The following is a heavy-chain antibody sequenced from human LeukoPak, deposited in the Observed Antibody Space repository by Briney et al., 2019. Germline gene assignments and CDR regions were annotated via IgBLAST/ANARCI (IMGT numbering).Heavy chain of an antibody. V-gene: IGHV3-21*01. CDR1: GFTFSYYS. D-gene: IGHD6-13*01. CDR3: AKVDRGDYSSSPVPYYNYYRNV. Sequence: GGSLRLSCAASGFTFSYYSMNWVRQAPGRGLEWVSCISSSSSLIFYSDSVRGRFTISRDNAKNLLYLHMNSLRVEDTAVYYCAKVDRGDYSSSPVPYYNYYRNVWGKGTTVTVSS. J-gene: IGHJ6*03. CDR2: ISSSSSLI.